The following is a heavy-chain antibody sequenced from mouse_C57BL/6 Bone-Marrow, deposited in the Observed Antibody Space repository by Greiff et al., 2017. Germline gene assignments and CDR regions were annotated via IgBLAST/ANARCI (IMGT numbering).Heavy chain of an antibody. Sequence: EVKLQQSGAELVKPGASVKLSCTASGFNIKDYYIHWVKQRTEQGLEWIGRIDPEDGDTKYAPKFQDKATITADTSSNTAYLQLSSLTSEDTAVYYCARSLIYCGTNYWCRGTALTLSS. D-gene: IGHD1-1*01. CDR2: IDPEDGDT. CDR1: GFNIKDYY. CDR3: ARSLIYCGTNY. V-gene: IGHV14-2*01. J-gene: IGHJ2*01.